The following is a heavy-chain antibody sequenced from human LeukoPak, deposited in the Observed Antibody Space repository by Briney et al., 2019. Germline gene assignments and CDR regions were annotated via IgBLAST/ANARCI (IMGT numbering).Heavy chain of an antibody. CDR3: ARDYGGSSPFDY. CDR1: GFTFSSYE. J-gene: IGHJ4*02. CDR2: IISSGSTI. D-gene: IGHD4-23*01. V-gene: IGHV3-48*03. Sequence: GGSLRLSCVASGFTFSSYEMHWVRQAPGRGLEWVSYIISSGSTIYYADSVKGRFTISRDNAKNSLYLQMNSLRAEDTAVYYCARDYGGSSPFDYWGQGTLVTVSS.